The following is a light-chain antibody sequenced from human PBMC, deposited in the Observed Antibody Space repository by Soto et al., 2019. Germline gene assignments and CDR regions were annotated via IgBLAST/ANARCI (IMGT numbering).Light chain of an antibody. CDR1: SSDIGGYNY. CDR2: DVS. CDR3: SSYTSSSTLFYV. J-gene: IGLJ1*01. V-gene: IGLV2-14*01. Sequence: QSVLTQQAPVSGSPGQSITISCTGTSSDIGGYNYVSWYQQHPGKAPKLMIYDVSNRPSGVSNRFSGSKSGNTASLTISGLQAEDEADYYCSSYTSSSTLFYVFGTGTKVTVL.